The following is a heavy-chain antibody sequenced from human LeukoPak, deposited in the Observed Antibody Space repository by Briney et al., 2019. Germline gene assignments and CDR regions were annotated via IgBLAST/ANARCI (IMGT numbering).Heavy chain of an antibody. CDR3: TSQVDEGY. CDR1: GFSFSTSG. J-gene: IGHJ4*02. V-gene: IGHV3-73*01. D-gene: IGHD5-12*01. Sequence: GGSLKLSCAASGFSFSTSGMHWVRQASGKGLEWVGRIRSKARSYATTYAESVKGRFTISRDDSKDTAYLQMNSLKTEDTAVYYCTSQVDEGYWGQGTLVTVSS. CDR2: IRSKARSYAT.